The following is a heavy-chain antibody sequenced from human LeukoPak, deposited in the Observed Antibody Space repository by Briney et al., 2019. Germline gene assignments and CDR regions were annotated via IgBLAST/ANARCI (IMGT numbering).Heavy chain of an antibody. Sequence: PSETLSLTCAVYGGFFSGYYWSWIRQPPGKGLEWIGEINHSGSTNYNPSLKSRVTISVDTSKNQFSLKLSSVTAADTAVYYCARRPHSSTPYNWFDPWGQGTLVTVSS. V-gene: IGHV4-34*01. J-gene: IGHJ5*02. D-gene: IGHD6-13*01. CDR2: INHSGST. CDR3: ARRPHSSTPYNWFDP. CDR1: GGFFSGYY.